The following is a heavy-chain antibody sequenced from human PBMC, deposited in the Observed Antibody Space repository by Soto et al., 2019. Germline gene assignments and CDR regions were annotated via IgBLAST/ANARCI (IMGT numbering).Heavy chain of an antibody. D-gene: IGHD3-10*01. CDR2: IDWDDDK. CDR3: ARTSYGSGSLLFDY. V-gene: IGHV2-70*04. Sequence: SGPTLVNPTQTLTLTCTFSGFSLSTSGMRVSWIRQPPGKALEWLARIDWDDDKFYSTSLKTRLTISKDTSKNQVVLTMTNMDPVDTATYYCARTSYGSGSLLFDYWGQGTLVTVSS. CDR1: GFSLSTSGMR. J-gene: IGHJ4*02.